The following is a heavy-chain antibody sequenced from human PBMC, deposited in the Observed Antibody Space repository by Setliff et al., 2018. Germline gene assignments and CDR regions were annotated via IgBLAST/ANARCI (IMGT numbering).Heavy chain of an antibody. Sequence: GGSLRLSCAASEFSLSDFHMHWVRQASGKGLEWVGRIRSKADKYATDYGASAKGRFIISRDDSKKTAYLQMSSLRAEDTAVYYCARLALTGYDSSGYYYALDYYYYMDVWGKGTTVTVSS. V-gene: IGHV3-73*01. CDR3: ARLALTGYDSSGYYYALDYYYYMDV. CDR2: IRSKADKYAT. D-gene: IGHD3-22*01. CDR1: EFSLSDFH. J-gene: IGHJ6*03.